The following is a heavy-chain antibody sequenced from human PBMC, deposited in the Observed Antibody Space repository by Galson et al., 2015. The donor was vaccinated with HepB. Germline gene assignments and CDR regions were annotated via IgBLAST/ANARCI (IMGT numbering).Heavy chain of an antibody. Sequence: SVKVSCKASGYTFIGYYIHWVRQAPGQGLEWMGWINPNSGVTNYAQKFQGRVTMTRDTSISTVYMELSRLRTDDTAVYHCAREGYYDSRPSGMDVWGHGTTVTVS. J-gene: IGHJ6*02. D-gene: IGHD3-22*01. CDR2: INPNSGVT. CDR1: GYTFIGYY. V-gene: IGHV1-2*02. CDR3: AREGYYDSRPSGMDV.